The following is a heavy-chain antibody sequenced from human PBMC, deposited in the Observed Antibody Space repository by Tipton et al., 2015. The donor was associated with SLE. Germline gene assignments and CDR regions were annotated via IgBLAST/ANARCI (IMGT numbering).Heavy chain of an antibody. J-gene: IGHJ6*01. CDR3: ARDPGTRYGMDV. CDR1: YGSINTFY. D-gene: IGHD3-9*01. Sequence: TLSLTCSVSYGSINTFYWSWIRKPPGKSLEWIGHVHYSGTTNYNPSVRSRVTISVDASKNQVSLKLTSVTAADTAIYYCARDPGTRYGMDVWGQGTTATVSS. V-gene: IGHV4-59*01. CDR2: VHYSGTT.